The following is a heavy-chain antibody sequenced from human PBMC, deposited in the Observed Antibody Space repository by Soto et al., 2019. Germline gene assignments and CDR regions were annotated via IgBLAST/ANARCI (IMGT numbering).Heavy chain of an antibody. V-gene: IGHV3-23*01. CDR1: GFTFSSYA. CDR2: ISGSGDST. D-gene: IGHD2-21*02. J-gene: IGHJ3*02. Sequence: GGSLRLSCAASGFTFSSYAMSWVRQAPGKGLEWVSGISGSGDSTYYADSVGGRFTISRDNSKNTLYLQMNILRAEDTAVYYCAKVFAVTDDAFDIWGQGTMVTVSS. CDR3: AKVFAVTDDAFDI.